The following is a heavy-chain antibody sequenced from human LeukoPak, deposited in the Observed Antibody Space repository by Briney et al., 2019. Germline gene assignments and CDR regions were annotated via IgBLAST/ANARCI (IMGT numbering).Heavy chain of an antibody. CDR2: ISSSGGTI. D-gene: IGHD4-17*01. Sequence: GGSLRLSCAASGFTFSDYYMSWIRQAPVKGLGWVSYISSSGGTIYYADSVKGRFTISRDNAKNTLYLQMNSLRAEDTAVYYCAKEYGDYVRYFDYWGQGTLVTVSS. CDR1: GFTFSDYY. CDR3: AKEYGDYVRYFDY. V-gene: IGHV3-11*01. J-gene: IGHJ4*02.